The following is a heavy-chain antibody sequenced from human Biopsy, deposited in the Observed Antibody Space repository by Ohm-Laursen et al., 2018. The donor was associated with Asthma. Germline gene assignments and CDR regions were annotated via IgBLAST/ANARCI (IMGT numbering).Heavy chain of an antibody. CDR2: MYSGGTS. J-gene: IGHJ4*02. D-gene: IGHD3-22*01. V-gene: IGHV3-53*01. CDR1: GFAVSRDH. Sequence: SLRLSCAASGFAVSRDHMFWVRQAPGKGLEWVSVMYSGGTSHTAVSVRGRFTISRDYSKNTLYLQMHSLRAEDTAVYYCARGDSSNWSHYYFDYWGQGTLVTVSS. CDR3: ARGDSSNWSHYYFDY.